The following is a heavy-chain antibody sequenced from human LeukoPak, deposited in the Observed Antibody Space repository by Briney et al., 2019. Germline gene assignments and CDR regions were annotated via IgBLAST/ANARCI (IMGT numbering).Heavy chain of an antibody. Sequence: SETLSLTCTVSGGSSSSYYWSWIRQPAGKGLEWIGRIYTSGSTNYNPSLQSRVTLSVDTSKNQFSLKLRSVTAADTAVYYCAGRWGDPYYYGSGTVTDAFDIWGQGTMVTVSS. V-gene: IGHV4-4*07. CDR1: GGSSSSYY. J-gene: IGHJ3*02. CDR3: AGRWGDPYYYGSGTVTDAFDI. D-gene: IGHD3-10*01. CDR2: IYTSGST.